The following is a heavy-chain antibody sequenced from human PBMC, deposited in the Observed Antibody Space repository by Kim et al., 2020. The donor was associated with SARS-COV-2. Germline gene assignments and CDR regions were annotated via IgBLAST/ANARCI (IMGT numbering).Heavy chain of an antibody. V-gene: IGHV4-31*03. D-gene: IGHD3-10*01. Sequence: SETLSLTCTVSGGSISSGGYYWSWIRQHPGKGLEWIGYIYYSGSTYYNPSLKSRVTISVDTSKNQFSLKLSSVTAADTAVYYCAREGTMVRGVIMAPGGIDVWGQGTTVTVSS. J-gene: IGHJ6*02. CDR3: AREGTMVRGVIMAPGGIDV. CDR2: IYYSGST. CDR1: GGSISSGGYY.